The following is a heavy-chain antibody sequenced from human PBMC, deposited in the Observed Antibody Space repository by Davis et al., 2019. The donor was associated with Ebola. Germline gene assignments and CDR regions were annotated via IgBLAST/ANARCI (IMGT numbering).Heavy chain of an antibody. V-gene: IGHV4-59*08. CDR3: ARLTTLYYYYGMDV. CDR1: GGSISSYY. J-gene: IGHJ6*02. D-gene: IGHD4-11*01. Sequence: MPGGSLRLSCTVSGGSISSYYWSWIRQPPGKGLEWIGYIYYSGSTNYNPSLKSRVTISVDTSKNQFSLKLSSVTAADTAVYYCARLTTLYYYYGMDVWGQGTTVTVSS. CDR2: IYYSGST.